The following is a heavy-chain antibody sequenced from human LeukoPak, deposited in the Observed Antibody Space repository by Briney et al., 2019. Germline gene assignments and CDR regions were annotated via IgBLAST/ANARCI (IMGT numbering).Heavy chain of an antibody. CDR3: ARDRSGYSGYDFFDY. J-gene: IGHJ4*02. D-gene: IGHD5-12*01. CDR1: GFTFSSYS. V-gene: IGHV3-21*01. CDR2: ISSSSSYI. Sequence: KTGGSLRLSCAASGFTFSSYSMNWVRQAPGKGLEWVSSISSSSSYIYYADSVKGRFTISRDNAKNSLYLQMNSLRAEDTAVYYCARDRSGYSGYDFFDYWGQGALVTVSS.